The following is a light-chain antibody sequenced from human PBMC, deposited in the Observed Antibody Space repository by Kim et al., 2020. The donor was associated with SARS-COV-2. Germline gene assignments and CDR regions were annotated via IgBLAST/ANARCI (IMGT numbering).Light chain of an antibody. CDR2: EVT. J-gene: IGLJ2*01. V-gene: IGLV2-8*01. CDR3: SAYAGGNNLL. Sequence: GDSVTMSCTGTSSDVGCYNYVSWYQQHPGNAPKLMIYEVTKRPSGVPDRFSGSKSGNTTSLTVSGLQADDEANYYCSAYAGGNNLLFGGGTQLTVL. CDR1: SSDVGCYNY.